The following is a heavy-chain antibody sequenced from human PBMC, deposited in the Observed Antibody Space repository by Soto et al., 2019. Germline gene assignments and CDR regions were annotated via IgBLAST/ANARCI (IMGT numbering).Heavy chain of an antibody. CDR1: VGTFSSYT. CDR3: AIITIFGVVNLYYYMDV. V-gene: IGHV1-69*02. CDR2: IIPILGIA. J-gene: IGHJ6*03. D-gene: IGHD3-3*01. Sequence: ASVTVSCTASVGTFSSYTSIWVRQAPGQGLEWMGRIIPILGIANYAQKFQGRVTITADKSTSTAYMELSSLRSEDTAVYYCAIITIFGVVNLYYYMDVWGKGTTVTVSS.